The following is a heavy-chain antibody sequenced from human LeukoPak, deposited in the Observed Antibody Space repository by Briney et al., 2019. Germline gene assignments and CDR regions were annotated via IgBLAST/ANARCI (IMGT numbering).Heavy chain of an antibody. D-gene: IGHD6-19*01. J-gene: IGHJ4*02. CDR3: ARYRSSALDY. CDR1: GGSINNYY. V-gene: IGHV4-59*01. CDR2: IHYTGST. Sequence: PSETLSLTCTVSGGSINNYYWSWMRQPPGKGLEWIGYIHYTGSTKYNPTLQSRVTISVDTSENQISLKLSSVTAADTAVYFCARYRSSALDYWGQGALVTVSS.